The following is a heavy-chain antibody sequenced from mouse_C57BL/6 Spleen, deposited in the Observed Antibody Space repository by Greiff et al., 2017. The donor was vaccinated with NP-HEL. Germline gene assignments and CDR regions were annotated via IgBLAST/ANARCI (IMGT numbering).Heavy chain of an antibody. D-gene: IGHD5-5*01. CDR1: GYAFSSSW. CDR2: IYPGDGDT. Sequence: VQLQQSGPELVKPGASVKISCKASGYAFSSSWMNWVKQRPGKGLEWIGRIYPGDGDTNYNGKFKGKATLTADKSSSTAYMQLSSLTSEDSAVYFCARSYLDYFDYWGQGTTLTVSS. CDR3: ARSYLDYFDY. J-gene: IGHJ2*01. V-gene: IGHV1-82*01.